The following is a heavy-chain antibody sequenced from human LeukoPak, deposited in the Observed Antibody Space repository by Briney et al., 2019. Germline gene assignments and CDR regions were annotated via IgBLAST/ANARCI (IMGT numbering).Heavy chain of an antibody. CDR2: INPNSCGT. D-gene: IGHD6-13*01. V-gene: IGHV1-2*02. CDR3: ARVRGIAAAGLYNWFDP. CDR1: GYTFTGYY. J-gene: IGHJ5*02. Sequence: ASVKVSCKASGYTFTGYYMHWVRQAPGQGLEWMGWINPNSCGTKYAQKFQGRVTMTRDTSISTAYMELSRLRSDDTAVYYCARVRGIAAAGLYNWFDPWGQGTLVTVSS.